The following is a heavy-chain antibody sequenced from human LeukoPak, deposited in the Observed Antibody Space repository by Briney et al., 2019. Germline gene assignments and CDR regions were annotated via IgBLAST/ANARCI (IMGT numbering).Heavy chain of an antibody. CDR2: IGHDARND. D-gene: IGHD6-19*01. V-gene: IGHV3-30*02. CDR1: GFMLTTYN. J-gene: IGHJ4*01. CDR3: AKDSGSGKYAVDD. Sequence: RGSLSLSCAVSGFMLTTYNMDCVRQAPGKGLEWVAFIGHDARNDHYVDSVKGRFTVSRDNSRNTLYLQMNSLRAEDTAVYYCAKDSGSGKYAVDDGGGGTPLTVSS.